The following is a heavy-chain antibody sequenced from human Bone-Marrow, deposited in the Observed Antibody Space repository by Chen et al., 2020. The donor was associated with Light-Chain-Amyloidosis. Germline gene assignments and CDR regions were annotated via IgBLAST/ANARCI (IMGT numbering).Heavy chain of an antibody. CDR2: IYPDDSDA. Sequence: EVQLEQSVPEVKKPGESLKISCKGSGYTFPNYWIGWVRQMPGKGLEWMGVIYPDDSDARYSPSFEGQVTISADKSITTAYLRWRSLKASDTAMYYCARRRDGYNFDYWGQGTLVTVSS. V-gene: IGHV5-51*01. J-gene: IGHJ4*02. CDR3: ARRRDGYNFDY. CDR1: GYTFPNYW. D-gene: IGHD5-12*01.